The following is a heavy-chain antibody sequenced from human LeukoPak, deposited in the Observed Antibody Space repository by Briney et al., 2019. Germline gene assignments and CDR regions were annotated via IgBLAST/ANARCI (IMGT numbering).Heavy chain of an antibody. Sequence: PGGSLRLSCAPSGFTFSSYSMNWVRQAPGKGLEWVSSISSSSSYIYYADSVKGRFTISRDNAKNSLYLQMNSLRAEDTAVYYCARIVEMATHTNLDYWGQGTLVTVSS. CDR3: ARIVEMATHTNLDY. V-gene: IGHV3-21*01. CDR1: GFTFSSYS. J-gene: IGHJ4*02. D-gene: IGHD5-24*01. CDR2: ISSSSSYI.